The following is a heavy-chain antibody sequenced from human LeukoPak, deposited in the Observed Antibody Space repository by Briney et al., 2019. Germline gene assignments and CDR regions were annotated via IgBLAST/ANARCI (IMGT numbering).Heavy chain of an antibody. J-gene: IGHJ4*02. CDR2: IRYDGSNK. D-gene: IGHD6-13*01. CDR1: GFTFSSYG. CDR3: AREASYSSSWATFDY. Sequence: GGSLRLSCAASGFTFSSYGMHWVRQAPGKGLEWVAFIRYDGSNKYYADSVKGRFTISRDIASNSLYLQMNSLRAEDTGVYYCAREASYSSSWATFDYWGQGTLVTVSS. V-gene: IGHV3-30*02.